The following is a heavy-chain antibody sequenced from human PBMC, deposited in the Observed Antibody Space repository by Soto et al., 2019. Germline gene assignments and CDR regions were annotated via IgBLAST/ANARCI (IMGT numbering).Heavy chain of an antibody. CDR3: AREVLRYFDWLYLGMDV. CDR2: ISAYNGNT. Sequence: ASVKVSCKASGYTFTSCGISWVRQAPGQGLEWMGWISAYNGNTNYAQKLQGRVTMTTDTSTSTAYMELRSLRSDDTAVYYCAREVLRYFDWLYLGMDVWGQGTTVTVSS. CDR1: GYTFTSCG. J-gene: IGHJ6*02. D-gene: IGHD3-9*01. V-gene: IGHV1-18*01.